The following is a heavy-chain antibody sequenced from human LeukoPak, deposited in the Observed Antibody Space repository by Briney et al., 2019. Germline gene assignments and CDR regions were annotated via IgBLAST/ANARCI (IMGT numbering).Heavy chain of an antibody. Sequence: PSETLSLTCTVSGDSLSGFYWSWIRQPAGKGLQWIGRISTSGSTNYNPSLKSRVTMSVDRSTNEFSLTVRSVTAADTALYYCARGLPSYGDYVDYYFYMDVWGKGTTVTVSS. CDR3: ARGLPSYGDYVDYYFYMDV. V-gene: IGHV4-4*07. CDR1: GDSLSGFY. D-gene: IGHD4-17*01. J-gene: IGHJ6*03. CDR2: ISTSGST.